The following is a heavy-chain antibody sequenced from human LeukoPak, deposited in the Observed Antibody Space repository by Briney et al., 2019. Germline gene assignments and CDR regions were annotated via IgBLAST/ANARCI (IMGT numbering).Heavy chain of an antibody. J-gene: IGHJ4*02. CDR3: ARERPNRTTIFGPTDY. Sequence: PGGSLRLSCAASGFTFSSYEMNWVRQAPGKGLGWVSYISSSGSTIYYADSVKGRFTISRDNAKNSLYLQMNSLRAEDTAVYYCARERPNRTTIFGPTDYWGQGTLVTVSS. D-gene: IGHD3-3*01. CDR1: GFTFSSYE. CDR2: ISSSGSTI. V-gene: IGHV3-48*03.